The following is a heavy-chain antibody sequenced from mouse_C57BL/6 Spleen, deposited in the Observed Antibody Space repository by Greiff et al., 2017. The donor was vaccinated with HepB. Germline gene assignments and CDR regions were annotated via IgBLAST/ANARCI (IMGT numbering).Heavy chain of an antibody. J-gene: IGHJ3*01. CDR1: GYAFSSYW. D-gene: IGHD2-1*01. Sequence: QVQLQQSGAELVKPGASVKISCKASGYAFSSYWMNWVKQRPGKGLEWIGQIYPGDGDTNYNGKFKGKATLTADKSSSTAYMQLSSLTSEDSAVYFCARGGDGNYVAWFAYWGQGTLVTVSA. V-gene: IGHV1-80*01. CDR2: IYPGDGDT. CDR3: ARGGDGNYVAWFAY.